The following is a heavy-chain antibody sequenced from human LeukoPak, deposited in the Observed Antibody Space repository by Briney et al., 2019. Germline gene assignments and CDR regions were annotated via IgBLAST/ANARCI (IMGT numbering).Heavy chain of an antibody. CDR3: AKDTGPYYDFWSGYYLFDY. Sequence: PGGSLRLSCAASGFTFSSHWMHWVRQAPGKGLVWVSRIISDGSTTNYADSVKGRFTISRDNAKNTLYLQMNSLRAEDTAVYYCAKDTGPYYDFWSGYYLFDYWGQGTLVTVSS. CDR2: IISDGSTT. J-gene: IGHJ4*02. CDR1: GFTFSSHW. D-gene: IGHD3-3*01. V-gene: IGHV3-74*01.